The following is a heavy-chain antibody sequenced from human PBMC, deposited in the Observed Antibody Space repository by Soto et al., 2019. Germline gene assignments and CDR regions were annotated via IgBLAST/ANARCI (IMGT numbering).Heavy chain of an antibody. CDR1: GFTFSSYA. V-gene: IGHV3-30*04. CDR2: ISYHGRNT. Sequence: GGSLRLSCAASGFTFSSYAMHWGRQAPGKGLEGVTIISYHGRNTHYADSVNGRFTISRHNSKNTLYLHMNSLRAEDTAVYYCASGYSGRLDYWGQGTLVTVSS. CDR3: ASGYSGRLDY. J-gene: IGHJ4*02. D-gene: IGHD3-10*01.